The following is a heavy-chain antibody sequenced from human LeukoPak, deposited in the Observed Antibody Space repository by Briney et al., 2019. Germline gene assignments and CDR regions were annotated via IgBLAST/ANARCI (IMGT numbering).Heavy chain of an antibody. J-gene: IGHJ1*01. CDR2: IYHSGST. CDR1: GGSISTYY. CDR3: ARGGAARLHFQN. Sequence: SETLSLTCTVFGGSISTYYWNWIRQPPGKGLEWIGYIYHSGSTNYNPSLQSRVTISVDTSKNQFSLNLNSVTAADTAVYYCARGGAARLHFQNWGQGTLVTVSS. V-gene: IGHV4-59*01. D-gene: IGHD6-6*01.